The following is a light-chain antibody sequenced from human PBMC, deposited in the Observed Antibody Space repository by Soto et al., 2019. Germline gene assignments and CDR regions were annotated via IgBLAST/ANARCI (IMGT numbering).Light chain of an antibody. CDR3: AAWDDSLNGVV. J-gene: IGLJ3*02. CDR2: NNN. CDR1: SSNIGSTT. V-gene: IGLV1-44*01. Sequence: QLVLTQPPSASGTLGQRVTIACSGSSSNIGSTTVKWYQQLPGTAPKLLIYNNNQRPSGVPDRFSGSKSGTSASLAISGLQSEDEADYYCAAWDDSLNGVVFGGGTKLTVL.